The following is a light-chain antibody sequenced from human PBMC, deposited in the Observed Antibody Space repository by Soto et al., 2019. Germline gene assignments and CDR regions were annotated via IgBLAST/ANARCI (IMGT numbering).Light chain of an antibody. CDR2: KAS. Sequence: DIQMTQSPSNLSASVGDRVTITCRASQSISIWLAWYQQKPGKAPKILIYKASSLESGVPSRFSGSGSGTEFTLTITSLQPDDFATYYCQQFNSYSRTFGQGTKVDIK. J-gene: IGKJ1*01. CDR1: QSISIW. CDR3: QQFNSYSRT. V-gene: IGKV1-5*03.